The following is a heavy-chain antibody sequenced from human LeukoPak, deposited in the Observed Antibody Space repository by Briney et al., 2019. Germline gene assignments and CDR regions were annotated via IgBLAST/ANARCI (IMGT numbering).Heavy chain of an antibody. CDR1: GGSISSYY. V-gene: IGHV4-4*07. D-gene: IGHD6-19*01. CDR3: ARDCIAVAGPDAFDI. Sequence: SETLSLTCTVSGGSISSYYWSWIRQPAGKGLEWIGRIYTSGSTNYNPSLKSRVTMSVDTSKNQFSLKLSSVTAADTAVYYCARDCIAVAGPDAFDIWGQGTMVTVSS. J-gene: IGHJ3*02. CDR2: IYTSGST.